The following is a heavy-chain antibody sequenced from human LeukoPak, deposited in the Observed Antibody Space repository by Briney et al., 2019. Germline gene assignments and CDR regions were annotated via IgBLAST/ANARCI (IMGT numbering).Heavy chain of an antibody. Sequence: GGSLRLSCAASGFTFSSYAMSWVRQAPGKGLEWVSAISGSGGSTYYADSVKGRFTISRDNSKNTLYLQMNSLRAEDTAVYYCAKDHHPNARELLRIFDYWGQGTLVTVSS. CDR2: ISGSGGST. CDR1: GFTFSSYA. J-gene: IGHJ4*02. D-gene: IGHD1-26*01. V-gene: IGHV3-23*01. CDR3: AKDHHPNARELLRIFDY.